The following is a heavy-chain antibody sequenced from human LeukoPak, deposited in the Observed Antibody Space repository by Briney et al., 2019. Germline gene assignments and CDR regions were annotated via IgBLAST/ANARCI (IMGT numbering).Heavy chain of an antibody. D-gene: IGHD1-1*01. CDR2: IYYDGSNI. CDR1: EFTLTTYG. J-gene: IGHJ4*02. Sequence: GGTLRLSCAVSEFTLTTYGMHWVRQAPGKGLEWVAFIYYDGSNIYYADYVKGRFTISRDISKNTLYLQMDSLRAEDTAIYYCARDWKTNSFDHWGQGTLVTVSS. V-gene: IGHV3-33*01. CDR3: ARDWKTNSFDH.